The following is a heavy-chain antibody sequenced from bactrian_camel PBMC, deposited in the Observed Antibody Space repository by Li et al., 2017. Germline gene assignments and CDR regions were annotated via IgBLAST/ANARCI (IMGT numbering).Heavy chain of an antibody. CDR1: GYITSRYC. CDR2: IGSDRAT. J-gene: IGHJ4*01. Sequence: DVQLVESGGGSVQAGGSLILSCAASGYITSRYCIGWFRQAPGKGREKVALIGSDRATHYSQSVKGRFTISKGKTKGVLVNLQMDNLEPEDTAMYYCAAEPGCWVLGGDWFIPSYWGLGTQVTVS. V-gene: IGHV3S10*01. D-gene: IGHD1*01. CDR3: AAEPGCWVLGGDWFIPSY.